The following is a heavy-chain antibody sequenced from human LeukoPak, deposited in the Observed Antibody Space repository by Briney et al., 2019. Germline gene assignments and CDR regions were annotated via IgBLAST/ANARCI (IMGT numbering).Heavy chain of an antibody. J-gene: IGHJ5*02. V-gene: IGHV4-34*01. CDR1: GVSLSGDY. CDR3: ATGDVAARLGH. CDR2: INHSGSI. Sequence: ASETLSLTCAVYGVSLSGDYLSWIRQPPGKGLEWIGEINHSGSISYNPSLKSRVTISVDTSKNQFSLKVTSVTAADTGVYYCATGDVAARLGHWGQGTLVTVPS. D-gene: IGHD6-6*01.